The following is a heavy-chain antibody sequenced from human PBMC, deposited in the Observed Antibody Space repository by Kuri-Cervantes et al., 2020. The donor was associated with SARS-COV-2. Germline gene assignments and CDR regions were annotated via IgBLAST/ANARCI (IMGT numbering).Heavy chain of an antibody. CDR1: GFTFGSYG. CDR2: ISSSSSYI. J-gene: IGHJ6*02. V-gene: IGHV3-21*01. Sequence: GGSLRLSCAASGFTFGSYGMNWVRQAPGKGLEWVSSISSSSSYIYYADSVKGRFTISRDNAKNSLYLQMNSLRAEDTAVYHCARGLRGNGMDVWGQGTTVTVSS. CDR3: ARGLRGNGMDV.